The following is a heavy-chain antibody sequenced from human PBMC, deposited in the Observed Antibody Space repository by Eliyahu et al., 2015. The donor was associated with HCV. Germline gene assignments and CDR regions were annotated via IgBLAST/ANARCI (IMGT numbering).Heavy chain of an antibody. CDR1: GYIFTDYW. CDR3: ARRYDSSGRYFDY. Sequence: EVQLVQSGAEVKKPGESLRISCEASGYIFTDYWITWVRQVPGKGLEWMGRIDPSDSYTNYSPSFQGHVTISTDKSTTTAYLQWSSLEASDTAMYYCARRYDSSGRYFDYWGQGTLVTVSS. D-gene: IGHD3-22*01. J-gene: IGHJ4*02. CDR2: IDPSDSYT. V-gene: IGHV5-10-1*03.